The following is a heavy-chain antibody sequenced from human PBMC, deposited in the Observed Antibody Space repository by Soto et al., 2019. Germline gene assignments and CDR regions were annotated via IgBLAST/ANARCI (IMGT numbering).Heavy chain of an antibody. CDR1: GFMFDDYA. CDR2: ISWNSGDI. Sequence: EVQLVVSGGSLVQPGRSLRLSCAASGFMFDDYAMHWVRQAPGKGLEWVSGISWNSGDIRYADSVKGRFTISRDNAKNSLYLQMNSLRAEDTALYYCAKDGQVWGQGTLVTVSS. J-gene: IGHJ4*02. V-gene: IGHV3-9*01. CDR3: AKDGQV.